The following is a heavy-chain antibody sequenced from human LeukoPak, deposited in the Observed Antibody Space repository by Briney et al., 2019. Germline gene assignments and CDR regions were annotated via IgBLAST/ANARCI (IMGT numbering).Heavy chain of an antibody. CDR3: ARAVADPLYYYYYYMDV. CDR1: GGSISSYY. D-gene: IGHD6-19*01. CDR2: IYYSGST. J-gene: IGHJ6*03. V-gene: IGHV4-59*01. Sequence: SETLSLTCTVSGGSISSYYWSWIRQPPGKGLEWIGYIYYSGSTNYNPSLKSRVTISVDTSKNQFSLKLSSVTAADTAVYYCARAVADPLYYYYYYMDVWGKGTTVTVSS.